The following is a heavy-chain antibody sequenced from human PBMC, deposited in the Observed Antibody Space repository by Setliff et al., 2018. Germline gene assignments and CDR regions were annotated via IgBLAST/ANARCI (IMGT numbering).Heavy chain of an antibody. J-gene: IGHJ6*03. Sequence: SETLSLTCAVSGYSISSGYYWGWIRQPPGKGLEWIGYIYYSGSTNYNPSLKSRVTISVDTSKNQFSLKLSSVTAADTAVYFCATGDFYYYMVVWGKGTTVTVSS. CDR3: ATGDFYYYMVV. V-gene: IGHV4-61*01. CDR2: IYYSGST. CDR1: GYSISSGYY.